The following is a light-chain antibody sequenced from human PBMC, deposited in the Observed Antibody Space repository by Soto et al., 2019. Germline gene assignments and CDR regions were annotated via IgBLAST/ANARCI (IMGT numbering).Light chain of an antibody. CDR2: GAS. CDR1: QSVSSN. J-gene: IGKJ2*01. CDR3: QHYHTWPYT. V-gene: IGKV3-15*01. Sequence: EIVMTQSPVTLSVSPGERATLSCRASQSVSSNLAWYQQKPGQAPRLLIYGASTRATGIPARFGGSGSGTEFTLTISSVKSEDFAVYYCQHYHTWPYTFGQGTKLEIK.